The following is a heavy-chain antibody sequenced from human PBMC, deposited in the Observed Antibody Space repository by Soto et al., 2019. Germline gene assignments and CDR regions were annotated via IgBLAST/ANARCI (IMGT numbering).Heavy chain of an antibody. D-gene: IGHD6-6*01. CDR2: IYPGDSDT. CDR1: GYSFTSYW. CDR3: AIPIHKYSRSQPFVY. J-gene: IGHJ4*02. V-gene: IGHV5-51*01. Sequence: PGESLKISCKGSGYSFTSYWIGWVRQMPGKGLEWMGIIYPGDSDTRYSPSFQGQVTISADKSISTAYLQWSSLKASDTAMYYCAIPIHKYSRSQPFVYWGQGILVTVFS.